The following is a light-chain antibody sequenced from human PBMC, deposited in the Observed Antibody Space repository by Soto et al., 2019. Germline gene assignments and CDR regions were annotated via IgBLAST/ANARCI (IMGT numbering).Light chain of an antibody. Sequence: ETVMTQSPDTLSLSPGEIATLSFSASQSVSDNLAWYQQRPGQGPRLLIYGASTRATGIPARFSGSGSGTEFTLTISSLQSEDFAVYYCQQYKNWPHTFGQGTKVDI. CDR2: GAS. CDR1: QSVSDN. V-gene: IGKV3-15*01. J-gene: IGKJ1*01. CDR3: QQYKNWPHT.